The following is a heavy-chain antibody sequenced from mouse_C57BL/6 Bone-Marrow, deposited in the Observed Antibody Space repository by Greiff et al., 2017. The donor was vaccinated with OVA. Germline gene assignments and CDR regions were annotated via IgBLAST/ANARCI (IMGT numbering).Heavy chain of an antibody. CDR2: FYPGSGSI. J-gene: IGHJ3*01. V-gene: IGHV1-62-2*01. Sequence: QVQLKQSGAELVKPGASVKLSCKASGYTFTEYTIHWVKQRSGQGLEWIGWFYPGSGSIKYNEKFKDKATLTADKSSSTVYMGLSRLTSEDSAVYFCARHEDRDFPYDAWFAYWGQGTLVTVSA. CDR1: GYTFTEYT. D-gene: IGHD2-3*01. CDR3: ARHEDRDFPYDAWFAY.